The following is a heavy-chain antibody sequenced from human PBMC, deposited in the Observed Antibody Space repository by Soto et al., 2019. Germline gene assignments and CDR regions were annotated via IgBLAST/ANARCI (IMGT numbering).Heavy chain of an antibody. CDR3: AGTTSHQWYYMDV. Sequence: PSQTLSLTCAMSGESVSSNSAAWNWIRLSPSRGLEWLARTYYRSRWYNDYAVSVRSRITVNPDTSKNQFSLQLTSVTPEDTAVYYCAGTTSHQWYYMDVWGKGTTVTVSS. CDR2: TYYRSRWYN. J-gene: IGHJ6*03. CDR1: GESVSSNSAA. V-gene: IGHV6-1*01. D-gene: IGHD1-7*01.